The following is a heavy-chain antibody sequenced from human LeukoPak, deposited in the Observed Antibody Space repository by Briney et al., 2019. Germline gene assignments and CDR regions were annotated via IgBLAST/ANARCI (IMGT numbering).Heavy chain of an antibody. CDR2: ISGSGGST. J-gene: IGHJ4*02. CDR1: GFTFSSYA. CDR3: AKWQPYVLRFLEWLTGPDY. D-gene: IGHD3-3*01. V-gene: IGHV3-23*01. Sequence: GGSLRLSCAASGFTFSSYAMSWVRQAPGKGLEWVSAISGSGGSTYYADSVKGRFTISRDNSKNTLYLQMNSLRAEDTAVYYCAKWQPYVLRFLEWLTGPDYWGQGTLVTVSS.